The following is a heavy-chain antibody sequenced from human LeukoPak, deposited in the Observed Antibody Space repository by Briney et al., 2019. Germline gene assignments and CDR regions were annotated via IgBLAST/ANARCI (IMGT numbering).Heavy chain of an antibody. CDR3: TRYLSGVTGYTYGRGIDY. CDR2: IKKDGSEK. V-gene: IGHV3-7*01. Sequence: GGSLRLSCATSGFNFSNYGIHWVRQAPGKGLEWVANIKKDGSEKYYVDSVKGRFTISRDNAKTSLYLQMNSLRAEDTAVYYCTRYLSGVTGYTYGRGIDYWGQGTLVTVSS. J-gene: IGHJ4*02. CDR1: GFNFSNYG. D-gene: IGHD5-18*01.